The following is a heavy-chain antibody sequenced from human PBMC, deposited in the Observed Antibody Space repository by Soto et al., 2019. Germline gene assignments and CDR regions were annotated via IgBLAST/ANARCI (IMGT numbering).Heavy chain of an antibody. CDR3: AAFLGAYWYFDL. V-gene: IGHV4-30-4*01. CDR1: GGSITSDFYY. J-gene: IGHJ2*01. Sequence: QVQLQESGPGLVKPSQTLSLTCTVSGGSITSDFYYWSWIRQPPGKGLEWIGYIYNSGRTFYNPSLRSRVIISLDPSKNPFSLKLSSVTAADTAVYYCAAFLGAYWYFDLWGRRPLVTVSS. CDR2: IYNSGRT. D-gene: IGHD1-26*01.